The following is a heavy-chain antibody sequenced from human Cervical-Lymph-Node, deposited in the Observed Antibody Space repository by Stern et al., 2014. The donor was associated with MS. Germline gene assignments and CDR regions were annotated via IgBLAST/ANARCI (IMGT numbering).Heavy chain of an antibody. J-gene: IGHJ5*01. CDR3: ARTGDPWFDS. Sequence: EESGPSLVKPTETLTLTCKFSGFSLSSGAVAVAWIRQPPGKALEWLGLIYGNDTQNYRPSLRTSLTVRKDASRDHVVLVMTNMAPVDTATYYCARTGDPWFDSWGQGTLVTVSS. D-gene: IGHD1-1*01. CDR2: IYGNDTQ. V-gene: IGHV2-5*01. CDR1: GFSLSSGAVA.